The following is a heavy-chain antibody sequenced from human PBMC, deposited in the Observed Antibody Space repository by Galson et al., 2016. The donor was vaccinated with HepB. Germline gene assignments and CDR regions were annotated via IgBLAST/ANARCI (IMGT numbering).Heavy chain of an antibody. J-gene: IGHJ6*02. Sequence: ETLSLTCSISGGSISSFYWSWIRQTPGKGLEWLGYINYSWNTYYNPSLKSRVTMSVDTSKNQFSLRLNSVTAVDTAVYYCARRSTNYYFGMDVWGQGTTVTVSS. CDR1: GGSISSFY. CDR3: ARRSTNYYFGMDV. V-gene: IGHV4-59*08. CDR2: INYSWNT.